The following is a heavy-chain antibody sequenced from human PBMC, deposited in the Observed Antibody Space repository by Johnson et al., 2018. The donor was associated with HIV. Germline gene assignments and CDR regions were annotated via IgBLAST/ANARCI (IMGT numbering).Heavy chain of an antibody. V-gene: IGHV3-30-3*01. Sequence: QMLLVESGGGVVQPGRSLRLSCAASGFTFSNYAMYWVRQAPGKGLEWVAGVSYEGSNKYFADTVQGRFIISRDNSKSTLYLQLNSLRAEATAVYYCARGGSSGWSCFLAFDIWGQGTMVTVSS. CDR3: ARGGSSGWSCFLAFDI. D-gene: IGHD6-19*01. CDR2: VSYEGSNK. CDR1: GFTFSNYA. J-gene: IGHJ3*02.